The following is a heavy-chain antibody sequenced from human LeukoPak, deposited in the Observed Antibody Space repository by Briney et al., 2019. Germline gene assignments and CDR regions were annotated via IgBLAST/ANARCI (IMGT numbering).Heavy chain of an antibody. CDR2: VNPNSGNT. J-gene: IGHJ5*02. Sequence: ASVKVSCKASGYTFTSYDINWVRQATGQGLEWMGWVNPNSGNTGYAQQFQGRVTMTRNTSMSTAYMELSSLRSDDTAVYYCARGLYYDSTGYSSQRFDPWGQGTLVTVSS. D-gene: IGHD3-22*01. V-gene: IGHV1-8*01. CDR3: ARGLYYDSTGYSSQRFDP. CDR1: GYTFTSYD.